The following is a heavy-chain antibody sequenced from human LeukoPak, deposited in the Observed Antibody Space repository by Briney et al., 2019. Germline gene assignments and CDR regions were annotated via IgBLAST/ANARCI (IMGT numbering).Heavy chain of an antibody. V-gene: IGHV1-2*02. CDR3: ASDLVYCYADSCYYNWFDP. D-gene: IGHD2-15*01. Sequence: ASVKVSCKASGYTFTGYYIHWVRQAPGQGLEWMGWINPNSGGTNSAQKFQGRVAMTRDTSISTAYMELSRLRSDDTAVYYCASDLVYCYADSCYYNWFDPWDEGTLVTVSS. CDR2: INPNSGGT. J-gene: IGHJ5*02. CDR1: GYTFTGYY.